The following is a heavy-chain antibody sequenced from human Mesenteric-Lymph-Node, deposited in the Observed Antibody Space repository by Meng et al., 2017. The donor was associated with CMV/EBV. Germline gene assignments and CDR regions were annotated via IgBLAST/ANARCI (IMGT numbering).Heavy chain of an antibody. CDR3: VRELSGGYFDY. V-gene: IGHV1-46*01. D-gene: IGHD3-10*01. Sequence: ASVKVSCKASGYTFSNYLVHWVRQVPGQGLDWMGFIAPSDGSTGYAQKFRGRVTMTRDMSTSTVDMELSSLTSEDTAVFYCVRELSGGYFDYWGQGTLVTVSS. CDR2: IAPSDGST. CDR1: GYTFSNYL. J-gene: IGHJ4*02.